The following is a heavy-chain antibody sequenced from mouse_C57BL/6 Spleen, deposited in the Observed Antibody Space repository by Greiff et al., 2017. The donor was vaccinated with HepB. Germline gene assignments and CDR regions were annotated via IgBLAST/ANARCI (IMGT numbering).Heavy chain of an antibody. J-gene: IGHJ1*03. CDR1: GFSLTSYA. Sequence: VQLQQSGPGLVAPSQSLSITCTVSGFSLTSYAISWVRQPPGKGLEWLGVIWTGGGTNYNSALKSRLSLSTNNSKSQGFLNMNSLQTDDTARYYCARKEALYGSGNWYFDVWGTGTTVTVSS. D-gene: IGHD1-1*01. CDR2: IWTGGGT. CDR3: ARKEALYGSGNWYFDV. V-gene: IGHV2-9-1*01.